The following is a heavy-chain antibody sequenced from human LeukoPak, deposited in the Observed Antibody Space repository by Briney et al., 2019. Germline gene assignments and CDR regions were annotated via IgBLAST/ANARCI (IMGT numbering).Heavy chain of an antibody. CDR3: AREEPDWFDP. V-gene: IGHV4-59*01. J-gene: IGHJ5*02. CDR1: GGSISSYY. Sequence: SEILSLTCTVSGGSISSYYWSWIRQPPGKGLEWIGYIYYSGSTNYNPSLKSRVTISVDTSKNQFSLKLSSVTAADTAVYYCAREEPDWFDPWGQGTLVTVSS. D-gene: IGHD1-26*01. CDR2: IYYSGST.